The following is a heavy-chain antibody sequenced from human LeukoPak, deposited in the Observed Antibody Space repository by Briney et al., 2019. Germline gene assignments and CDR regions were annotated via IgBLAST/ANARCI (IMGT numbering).Heavy chain of an antibody. CDR2: IKQDGSDK. D-gene: IGHD3-22*01. Sequence: PGGSLGLSCAPPGFTFRGYWISCVPQPPGKGRKGGPNIKQDGSDKYYVDSVKGRFTISRDNAKNSLYLQMNSLRAEDTAVYYCARDPYDSSWGLCYFDYWGQGNLVTVSS. J-gene: IGHJ4*02. V-gene: IGHV3-7*04. CDR3: ARDPYDSSWGLCYFDY. CDR1: GFTFRGYW.